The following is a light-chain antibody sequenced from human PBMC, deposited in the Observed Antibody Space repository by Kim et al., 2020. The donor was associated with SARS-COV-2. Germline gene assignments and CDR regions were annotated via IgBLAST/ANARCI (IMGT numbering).Light chain of an antibody. CDR3: QQRRNWLT. J-gene: IGKJ4*01. V-gene: IGKV3-11*01. CDR1: QSVRSK. Sequence: SWSTGERATLLCRASQSVRSKLAWYQQKRGQAPRLLIYDASNRAAGVPARFSGGGSGTDFTLTISSLEPEDFAVYYCQQRRNWLTFGGGTKVDIK. CDR2: DAS.